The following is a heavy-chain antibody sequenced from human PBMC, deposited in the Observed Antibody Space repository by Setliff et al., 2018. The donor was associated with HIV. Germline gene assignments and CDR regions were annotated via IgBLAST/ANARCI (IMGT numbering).Heavy chain of an antibody. CDR1: GGTFSSYA. CDR3: ARERRVDIAVVPAAKGTFDY. D-gene: IGHD2-2*01. CDR2: IIPIFGNT. J-gene: IGHJ4*02. V-gene: IGHV1-69*05. Sequence: SVKVSCKASGGTFSSYAISWVRQAPGQGLEWMGGIIPIFGNTNYAQKLQGRVTMTTDTSTSTAYMELSSLRSEDTAVYFCARERRVDIAVVPAAKGTFDYWGQGTLVTVSS.